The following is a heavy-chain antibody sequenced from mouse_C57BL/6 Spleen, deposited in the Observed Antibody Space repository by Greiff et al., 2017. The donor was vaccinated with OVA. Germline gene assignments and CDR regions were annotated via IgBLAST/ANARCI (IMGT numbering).Heavy chain of an antibody. V-gene: IGHV14-3*01. CDR2: IDPANGNT. D-gene: IGHD2-5*01. CDR3: VRPYSIYDWFAY. Sequence: DVQLVESVAELVRPGASVKLSCTASGFNIKNTYMHWVKQRPEQGLEWIGRIDPANGNTKYSPKFQGKATITADTSSNTAYLQLSSLTSEDTAIYYCVRPYSIYDWFAYWGQGTLVTVSA. J-gene: IGHJ3*01. CDR1: GFNIKNTY.